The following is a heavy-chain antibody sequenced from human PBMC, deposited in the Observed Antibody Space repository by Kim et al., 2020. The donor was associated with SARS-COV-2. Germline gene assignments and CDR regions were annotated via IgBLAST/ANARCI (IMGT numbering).Heavy chain of an antibody. D-gene: IGHD5-18*01. CDR1: GFTFSSYA. CDR3: ARTGQAWIQLLYYFDY. V-gene: IGHV3-30*04. J-gene: IGHJ4*01. Sequence: GGSLRLSCAASGFTFSSYAMHWVRQAPGKGLEWVAVISYDGSNKYYADSVKGRFTISRDNSKNTLYLQMNSLRAEDTAVYYCARTGQAWIQLLYYFDYWG. CDR2: ISYDGSNK.